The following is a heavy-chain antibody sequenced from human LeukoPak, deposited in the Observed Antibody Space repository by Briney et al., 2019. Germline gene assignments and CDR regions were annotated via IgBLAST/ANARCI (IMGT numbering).Heavy chain of an antibody. CDR3: ARETLITMVRGDEFDY. D-gene: IGHD3-10*01. CDR2: INPNSGGT. CDR1: GYTFTGYY. Sequence: ASVKVSCKASGYTFTGYYMHWVRQAPGQGLEWMGWINPNSGGTNYAQKFQGRVTMTRDTSISTAYMELSRLRSDDTAVYYCARETLITMVRGDEFDYWGQGTLVTVSS. V-gene: IGHV1-2*02. J-gene: IGHJ4*02.